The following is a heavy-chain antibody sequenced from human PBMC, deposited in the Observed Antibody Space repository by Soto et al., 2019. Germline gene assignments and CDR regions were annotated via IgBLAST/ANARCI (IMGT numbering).Heavy chain of an antibody. CDR1: GGSISSGDSY. CDR3: ARGGGTSKTYGMDV. V-gene: IGHV4-30-4*01. Sequence: QVQLQESGPGLVKPSQTLSLTCTVSGGSISSGDSYWSWIRQPPGKGLEWIGYIYYSGSTYYKPSLKSRLTISLDTSNNQFSLKLTSVTAADTAVYYCARGGGTSKTYGMDVWGQGTTVTVSS. CDR2: IYYSGST. D-gene: IGHD2-15*01. J-gene: IGHJ6*02.